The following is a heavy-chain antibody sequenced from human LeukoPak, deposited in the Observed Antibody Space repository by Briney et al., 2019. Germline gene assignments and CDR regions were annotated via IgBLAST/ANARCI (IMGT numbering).Heavy chain of an antibody. J-gene: IGHJ4*02. CDR2: ISRNRGSI. D-gene: IGHD1-26*01. CDR3: AKARVGATELIDY. V-gene: IGHV3-9*01. CDR1: GFTLDDYA. Sequence: PGGSLRLSCAASGFTLDDYAMHWVRQAPGKGLEWVSGISRNRGSIGYADSVKGRFTISREKDKNSLSLQMNSLRAEDTALYYCAKARVGATELIDYWGQGTLVTVSS.